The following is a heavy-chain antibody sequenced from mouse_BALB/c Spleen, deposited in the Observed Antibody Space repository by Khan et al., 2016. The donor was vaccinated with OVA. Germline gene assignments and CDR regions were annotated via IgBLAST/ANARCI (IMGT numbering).Heavy chain of an antibody. D-gene: IGHD4-1*01. CDR1: GFTFSTYG. CDR2: INSDGYST. J-gene: IGHJ3*01. CDR3: ASHLTGSFAY. Sequence: EVKLVESGGDLVKPGGSLRLSCAASGFTFSTYGMSWVRQFPDKRLEWVATINSDGYSTYYPDTVKGRFTISRNNAEKTLYLQMSSLKSEDTSIYYCASHLTGSFAYWGQGTLVTVST. V-gene: IGHV5-6*02.